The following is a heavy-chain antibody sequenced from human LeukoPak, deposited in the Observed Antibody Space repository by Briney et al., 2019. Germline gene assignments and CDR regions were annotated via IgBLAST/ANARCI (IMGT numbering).Heavy chain of an antibody. V-gene: IGHV3-23*01. CDR1: GFTFSSYW. J-gene: IGHJ4*02. Sequence: GGSLRLSCAASGFTFSSYWMSWVRQAPGKGLEWVSVISGSGHTTDYADSVKGRFTVSRDNSKNTLYLQMNSLRAEDTAVYFCAKEPHILTGYYTDYFDSWGQGTLVTVSP. CDR3: AKEPHILTGYYTDYFDS. CDR2: ISGSGHTT. D-gene: IGHD3-9*01.